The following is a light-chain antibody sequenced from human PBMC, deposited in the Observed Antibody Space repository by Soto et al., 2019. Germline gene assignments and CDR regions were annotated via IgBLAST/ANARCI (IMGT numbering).Light chain of an antibody. J-gene: IGLJ2*01. CDR3: SSYTRSSTVV. CDR1: SSDVGGYNY. V-gene: IGLV2-14*01. CDR2: DVS. Sequence: QSVLTQPASVSGSPGQSITISCTGTSSDVGGYNYVSWYQQHPGKAPKLMIYDVSNRPSGVSNRFSGSKSGNTASLTISGLQAEDEADYYCSSYTRSSTVVFGGGTKGTVL.